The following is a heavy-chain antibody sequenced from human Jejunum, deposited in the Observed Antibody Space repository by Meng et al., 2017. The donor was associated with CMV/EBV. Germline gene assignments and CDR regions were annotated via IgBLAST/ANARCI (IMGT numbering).Heavy chain of an antibody. CDR1: GFECGATW. J-gene: IGHJ4*02. D-gene: IGHD4-17*01. CDR2: IKSEAYGGIT. CDR3: TTDHYGSVARV. V-gene: IGHV3-15*07. Sequence: AGFECGATWMNCVRQAPGQGLEWVGRIKSEAYGGITGQYATPVKGRFTISRDDSKKTLFLQMNSLKTEDTATYYCTTDHYGSVARVWGQGTLVTVSS.